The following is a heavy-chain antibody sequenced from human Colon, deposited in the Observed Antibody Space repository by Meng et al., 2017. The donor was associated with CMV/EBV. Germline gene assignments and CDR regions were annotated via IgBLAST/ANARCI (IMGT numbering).Heavy chain of an antibody. J-gene: IGHJ4*02. Sequence: GERVGAGGGGVQPWVPLGPSWAGFGFNFRDHGMHWLRQAPGKGLEWVAFVLYDGSRKYYGDSVKGRFSISRDNSKNTLYLQMNSLRADDTAVYYCVKDQCRGWGQGTLVTVSS. D-gene: IGHD3-10*01. CDR2: VLYDGSRK. V-gene: IGHV3-30*02. CDR1: GFNFRDHG. CDR3: VKDQCRG.